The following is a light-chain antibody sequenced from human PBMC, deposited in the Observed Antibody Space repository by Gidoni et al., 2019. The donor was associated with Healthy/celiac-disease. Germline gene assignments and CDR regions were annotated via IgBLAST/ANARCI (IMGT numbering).Light chain of an antibody. V-gene: IGLV3-1*01. Sequence: SYALPPPPSVSVSPGQTASITCPGDKLGDKYACWYQQKPGQSPVLVIYQDSKRPSGIPQRFSGSNSGNTATLTISGTQAMDEADYYCQAWDSSTVVFGGGTKLTVL. CDR1: KLGDKY. CDR2: QDS. J-gene: IGLJ2*01. CDR3: QAWDSSTVV.